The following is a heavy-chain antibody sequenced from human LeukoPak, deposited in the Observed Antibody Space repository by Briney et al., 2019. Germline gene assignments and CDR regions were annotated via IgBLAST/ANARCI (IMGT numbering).Heavy chain of an antibody. CDR1: GFTVSSNY. CDR2: IYSGGST. V-gene: IGHV3-53*05. D-gene: IGHD1-1*01. J-gene: IGHJ6*02. Sequence: GGSLRLSCAASGFTVSSNYMSWVRQAPGKGLEWVSVIYSGGSTYYADSVKGRFTISRDNSKNTLYLQMNSLRAEDTAVYYCAKGGLNSGYYYYGMDVWGQGTTVTVSS. CDR3: AKGGLNSGYYYYGMDV.